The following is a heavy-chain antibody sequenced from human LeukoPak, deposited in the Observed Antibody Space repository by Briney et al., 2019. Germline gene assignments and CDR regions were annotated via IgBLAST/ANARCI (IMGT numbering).Heavy chain of an antibody. CDR3: ARVQDYYDSSGYYPYFDY. Sequence: PSETLSLTCTVSGYSISSGYYWGWIRQPPGKGLEWIGSIYHSGSTYYNPSLKSRVTISVDTSKNQFSLKLSSATAADTAVYYCARVQDYYDSSGYYPYFDYWGQGTLVTVSS. D-gene: IGHD3-22*01. CDR2: IYHSGST. J-gene: IGHJ4*02. CDR1: GYSISSGYY. V-gene: IGHV4-38-2*02.